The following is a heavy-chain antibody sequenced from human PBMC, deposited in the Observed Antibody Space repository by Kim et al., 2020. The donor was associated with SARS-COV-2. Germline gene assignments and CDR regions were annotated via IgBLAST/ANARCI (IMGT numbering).Heavy chain of an antibody. D-gene: IGHD3-3*01. CDR3: ARDRRYYDFWSGYPYFDY. Sequence: KTRVPMSVDTSKNQFSLKLSSVTAADTAVYYCARDRRYYDFWSGYPYFDYWGQGTLVTVSS. V-gene: IGHV4-4*06. J-gene: IGHJ4*02.